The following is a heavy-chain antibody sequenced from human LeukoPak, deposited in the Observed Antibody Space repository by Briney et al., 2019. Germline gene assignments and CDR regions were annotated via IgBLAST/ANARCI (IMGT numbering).Heavy chain of an antibody. CDR2: IFHKGGT. V-gene: IGHV4-30-4*08. CDR1: GGSISGDTYY. D-gene: IGHD3-3*01. Sequence: PSQTLSLTCNVSGGSISGDTYYWSWIRQPPGKGLEWIGYIFHKGGTFYNPSLKSRLTISVDTSKKHFSLNLSSVTAADTAVYYCARTFSIFGAAHGAFDLWGQGTMVTVSS. J-gene: IGHJ3*01. CDR3: ARTFSIFGAAHGAFDL.